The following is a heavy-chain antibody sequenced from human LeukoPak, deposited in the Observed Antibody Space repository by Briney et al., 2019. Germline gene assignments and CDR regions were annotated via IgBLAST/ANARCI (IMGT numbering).Heavy chain of an antibody. CDR2: IYYSGSI. D-gene: IGHD3-10*01. CDR3: ASGLWFGELNI. V-gene: IGHV4-59*08. Sequence: NSSETLSLTCIVSGGSINSYYWSWIRQPPGKGLEWIGYIYYSGSISYNPSLKSRATISVDTSKNQFSLKLSSVTAADTAVYYCASGLWFGELNIWGQGTMVTVSS. CDR1: GGSINSYY. J-gene: IGHJ3*02.